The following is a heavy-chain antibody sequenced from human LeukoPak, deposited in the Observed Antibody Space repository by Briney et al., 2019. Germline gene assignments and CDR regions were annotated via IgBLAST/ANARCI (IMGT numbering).Heavy chain of an antibody. J-gene: IGHJ6*02. Sequence: SETLSLTCAVYGGSFSGYYWSWIRQPPGKGLEWIGEINHSGSTNYNPSLKSRVTISADTSKNQFSLKLSSVTGADTAVYYCARHVYYYYGMDVWGQGTTVTVSS. V-gene: IGHV4-34*01. CDR1: GGSFSGYY. CDR3: ARHVYYYYGMDV. CDR2: INHSGST.